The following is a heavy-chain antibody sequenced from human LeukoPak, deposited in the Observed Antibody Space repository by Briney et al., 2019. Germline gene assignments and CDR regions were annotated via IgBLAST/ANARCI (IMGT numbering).Heavy chain of an antibody. CDR3: ARSPSMVAATPFDY. CDR2: INHSGST. CDR1: GGSFSGYY. J-gene: IGHJ4*02. Sequence: SETLSLTCAVYGGSFSGYYWSWIRQPPGKGLEWIGEINHSGSTNYNPSLKSRVTISVDTSKDQFSLKLSSVTAADTAVYYCARSPSMVAATPFDYWRQGTLVTVSS. D-gene: IGHD2-15*01. V-gene: IGHV4-34*01.